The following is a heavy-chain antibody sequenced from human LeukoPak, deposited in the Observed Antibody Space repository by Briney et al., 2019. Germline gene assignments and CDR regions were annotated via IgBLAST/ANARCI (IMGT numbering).Heavy chain of an antibody. CDR2: IYSGGST. J-gene: IGHJ6*02. CDR3: AREDGYYYDSSGYYLFGMDG. D-gene: IGHD3-22*01. V-gene: IGHV3-66*01. CDR1: GFTVSSDH. Sequence: PGGPLRLSCAASGFTVSSDHMNWVRQAPGKGLEWVSVIYSGGSTYYADSVKGRFTISRDNSKNTLYLQMNSLRAEDTAVYYCAREDGYYYDSSGYYLFGMDGWGQGTTVTVS.